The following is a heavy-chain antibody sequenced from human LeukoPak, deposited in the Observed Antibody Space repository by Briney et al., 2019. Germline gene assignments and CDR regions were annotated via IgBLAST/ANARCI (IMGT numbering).Heavy chain of an antibody. J-gene: IGHJ2*01. CDR3: AKVGYSYGTSGYFDL. CDR2: ISGSGGST. V-gene: IGHV3-23*01. Sequence: PGGSLRLSCAASGFTFSSYAMSWVRQAPGKGLEWVSAISGSGGSTYYADSVKGRFTISRDNSKNTLYLQMDSLRAEDTAVYYCAKVGYSYGTSGYFDLWGRGTLVTVSS. D-gene: IGHD5-18*01. CDR1: GFTFSSYA.